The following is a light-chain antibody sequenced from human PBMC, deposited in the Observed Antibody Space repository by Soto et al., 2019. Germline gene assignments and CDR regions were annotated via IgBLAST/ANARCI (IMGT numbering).Light chain of an antibody. CDR2: EFS. V-gene: IGLV2-14*01. CDR3: NSYTSRSIDDV. Sequence: QSALTQPASVSGSPGQSITISRTGTSSDVGGYNYVSWYQQHPGKAPKLMIYEFSNRPSGVCNRFSGSKSGNTACLTISGLQAEDGSDYYCNSYTSRSIDDVFGTGTKLTLL. CDR1: SSDVGGYNY. J-gene: IGLJ1*01.